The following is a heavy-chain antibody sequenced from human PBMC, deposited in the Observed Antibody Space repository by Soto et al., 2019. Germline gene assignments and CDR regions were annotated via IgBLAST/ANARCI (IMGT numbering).Heavy chain of an antibody. CDR1: GGSISSSSYY. J-gene: IGHJ5*02. Sequence: KPSETLSLTCTVSGGSISSSSYYWGWIRQPPGKGLEWIGSIYYSGSTYYNPSLKSRITMSVDTSKNQFYLKLSSVTAADTAVYYCAASPTGRDLAYCGGDCYSWFDPWGQGTLVTVSS. CDR3: AASPTGRDLAYCGGDCYSWFDP. V-gene: IGHV4-39*07. D-gene: IGHD2-21*02. CDR2: IYYSGST.